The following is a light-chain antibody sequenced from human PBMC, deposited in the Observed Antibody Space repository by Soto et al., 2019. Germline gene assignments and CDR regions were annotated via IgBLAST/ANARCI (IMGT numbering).Light chain of an antibody. J-gene: IGKJ2*03. CDR1: QSVSNNY. Sequence: EIVLTQSPGTLSLSPGERATLSCRASQSVSNNYLAWYQQKRGQPPSLLIYRASSRATGIPDRFSGNGSGTDFTLAIRRLDPEDFAVYYCQQYATSFSFGQGTKLEI. CDR3: QQYATSFS. CDR2: RAS. V-gene: IGKV3-20*01.